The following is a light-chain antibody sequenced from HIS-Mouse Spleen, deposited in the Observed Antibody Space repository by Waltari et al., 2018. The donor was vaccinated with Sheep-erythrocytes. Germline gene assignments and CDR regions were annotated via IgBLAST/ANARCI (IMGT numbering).Light chain of an antibody. CDR3: SSYAGSNNWV. V-gene: IGLV2-8*01. J-gene: IGLJ3*02. Sequence: QYALTQPPSASGSPGQSVTISCTGTSSDVGGYNYVSWYQQHPGKAPKLMIYEVSKRPSGVPDRFSGPKSGNTASLTVSGLQAEDEADYYCSSYAGSNNWVLGGGTKLTVL. CDR1: SSDVGGYNY. CDR2: EVS.